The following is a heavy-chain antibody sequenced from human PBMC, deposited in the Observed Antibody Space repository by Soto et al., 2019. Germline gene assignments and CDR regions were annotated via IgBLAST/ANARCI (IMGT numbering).Heavy chain of an antibody. J-gene: IGHJ4*02. D-gene: IGHD2-8*01. CDR3: ARYNSYAIDY. V-gene: IGHV4-59*01. CDR1: GTSISSYY. CDR2: IHYSGTT. Sequence: SETLSLTCTVSGTSISSYYWSWIRQPPGKGLEWIANIHYSGTTNYNPSLASRVTLSVDTSKNQFSLKMTSVTAAERAMYFCARYNSYAIDYWGRGTLVTAPQ.